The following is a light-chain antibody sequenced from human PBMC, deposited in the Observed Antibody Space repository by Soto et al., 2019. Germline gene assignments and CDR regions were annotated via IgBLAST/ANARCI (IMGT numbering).Light chain of an antibody. V-gene: IGLV2-14*01. CDR3: SSYTTSTTYV. Sequence: QSALTQPASVSGSPGQSIAISCTGTSSDVGTYDYVSWFQQHPGKAPELMIFDVSNRPSGVSDRFSGSKSGSTASLTISGLQAEDEADSSCSSYTTSTTYVFGNGTKVTVL. CDR1: SSDVGTYDY. J-gene: IGLJ1*01. CDR2: DVS.